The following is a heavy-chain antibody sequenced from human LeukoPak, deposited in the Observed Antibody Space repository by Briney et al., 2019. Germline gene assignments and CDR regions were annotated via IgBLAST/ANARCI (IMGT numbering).Heavy chain of an antibody. Sequence: GGSLRLSCAASGFTFSSYGLHWVRQAPGKGLQWVAVISYDGSTTYYTDSVKGRFTISRDNSKNTLYLQMNSLRAEDTAVYYCAKDYHLQTRNYFDYWGQGTLVTVSS. CDR2: ISYDGSTT. J-gene: IGHJ4*02. CDR3: AKDYHLQTRNYFDY. CDR1: GFTFSSYG. D-gene: IGHD2-2*01. V-gene: IGHV3-30*18.